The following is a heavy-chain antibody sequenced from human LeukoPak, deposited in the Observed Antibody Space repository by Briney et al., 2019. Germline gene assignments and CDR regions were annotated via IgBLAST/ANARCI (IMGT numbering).Heavy chain of an antibody. CDR3: TTGEPPYWDANFEYSSSAHPVDY. Sequence: GGSLRLSCAASGFTFSNAWMSWVRQAPGKGLEWVGRIKSKTDGGTTDYAAPVKGRFTISRDDSKNTLYLQMNSLKTEDTAVYYCTTGEPPYWDANFEYSSSAHPVDYWGQGTLVTVSS. V-gene: IGHV3-15*01. CDR1: GFTFSNAW. J-gene: IGHJ4*02. CDR2: IKSKTDGGTT. D-gene: IGHD6-6*01.